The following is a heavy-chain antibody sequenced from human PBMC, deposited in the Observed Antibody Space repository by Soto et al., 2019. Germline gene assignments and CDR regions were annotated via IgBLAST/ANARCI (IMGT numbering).Heavy chain of an antibody. CDR2: VYYTGNS. Sequence: ETLVLPFTGPCDPLRRGSFLWGWVRQPPGKGLEWIGYVYYTGNSNNNPSLKSRVTISIDTSKNEFSLNLRSVTAADTAIYYCARKDYDSRIDFWGQGTLVTVSS. J-gene: IGHJ4*02. D-gene: IGHD3-22*01. V-gene: IGHV4-61*01. CDR3: ARKDYDSRIDF. CDR1: CDPLRRGSFL.